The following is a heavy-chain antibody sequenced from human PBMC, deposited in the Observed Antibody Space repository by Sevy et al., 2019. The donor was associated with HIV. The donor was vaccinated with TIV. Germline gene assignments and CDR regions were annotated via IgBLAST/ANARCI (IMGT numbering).Heavy chain of an antibody. CDR3: ARQYSGWYSNLDYYYGLDV. CDR1: DNSISSSSYY. Sequence: SETLSLTCTVSDNSISSSSYYWGWVRQPPGKGLEWIATMHSSGSTYYNPSLESRVTVSVDTSMTQFSLKLSSVTASDTAVYYCARQYSGWYSNLDYYYGLDVWGQGTTVTVSS. V-gene: IGHV4-39*01. J-gene: IGHJ6*02. CDR2: MHSSGST. D-gene: IGHD6-19*01.